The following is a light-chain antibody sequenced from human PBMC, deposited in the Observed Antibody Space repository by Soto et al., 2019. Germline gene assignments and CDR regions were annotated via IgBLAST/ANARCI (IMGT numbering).Light chain of an antibody. J-gene: IGKJ1*01. CDR2: WAS. CDR1: QSVLYSSNNKNY. V-gene: IGKV4-1*01. CDR3: HQYYITPRT. Sequence: DIVMTQSPDSLAVSLGERATINCKSSQSVLYSSNNKNYLAWFQQKPGQPPKLLFYWASTRESGVPDRFSGSGSGTEFTLTISSLQAEDVAIYYCHQYYITPRTFGQGTKVEIK.